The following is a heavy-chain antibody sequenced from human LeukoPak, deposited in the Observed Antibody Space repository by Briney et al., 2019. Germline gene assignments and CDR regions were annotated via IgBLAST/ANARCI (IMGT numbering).Heavy chain of an antibody. V-gene: IGHV3-30*18. CDR2: ISYCGSNK. CDR1: GLTLSSYG. J-gene: IGHJ5*02. CDR3: EKDAVEYYYDSSAYPNWLDP. D-gene: IGHD3-22*01. Sequence: GGPLTLSCSPSGLTLSSYGMLGAPHATGKAGVGVAVISYCGSNKQYAHSEKGRLTISRDNSKNTLYPQMNSLRAEDTAMYYCEKDAVEYYYDSSAYPNWLDPWGQGTLVTVSS.